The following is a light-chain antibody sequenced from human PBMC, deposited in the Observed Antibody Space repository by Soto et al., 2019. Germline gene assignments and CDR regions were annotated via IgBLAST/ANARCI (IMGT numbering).Light chain of an antibody. J-gene: IGLJ3*02. CDR2: DVT. CDR1: SSDIGGYNY. CDR3: SSYTTSMPLEV. Sequence: QSALTQPASVSGSPGQSITISCTGTSSDIGGYNYVSWYQQHPGKAPKLMIYDVTNRPSGVSNRFSGSKSGNTASLTISGLQAEDEADYYCSSYTTSMPLEVFGGGTKLTVL. V-gene: IGLV2-14*01.